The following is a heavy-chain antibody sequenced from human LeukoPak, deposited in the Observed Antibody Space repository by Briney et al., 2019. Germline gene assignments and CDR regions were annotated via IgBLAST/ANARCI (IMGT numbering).Heavy chain of an antibody. CDR1: GYTFTGYY. D-gene: IGHD6-13*01. Sequence: GASVKVSCKASGYTFTGYYMHWVRQAPGQGLEWMGWINPNSGGTNYAQKFQGRVTMTRDTSISTAYMELSRLRSDDTAVYYCARDRGSSSPTDFDYWGQGTLVTVSS. CDR3: ARDRGSSSPTDFDY. J-gene: IGHJ4*02. CDR2: INPNSGGT. V-gene: IGHV1-2*02.